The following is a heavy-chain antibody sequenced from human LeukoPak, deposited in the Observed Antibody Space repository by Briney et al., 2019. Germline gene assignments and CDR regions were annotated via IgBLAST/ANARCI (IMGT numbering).Heavy chain of an antibody. J-gene: IGHJ6*04. Sequence: PGGSLRLSCAASGFTFDDYAMHWVRQAPGKGLEWVSSISSSSSYIYYADSVKGRFTISRDNAKNSLYLQMNSLRAEDTAVYYCAELGITMIGCVWGKGTTVTISS. CDR3: AELGITMIGCV. CDR2: ISSSSSYI. D-gene: IGHD3-10*02. CDR1: GFTFDDYA. V-gene: IGHV3-21*01.